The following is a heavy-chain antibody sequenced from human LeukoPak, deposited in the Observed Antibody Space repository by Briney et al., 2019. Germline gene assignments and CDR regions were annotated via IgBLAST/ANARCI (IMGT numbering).Heavy chain of an antibody. CDR1: GFPLSNFW. J-gene: IGHJ4*02. Sequence: PGGSLRLSCTASGFPLSNFWMHWVRHVPGKGLVWVSRIISDGTTTIYADSVKGRFTISRDNAKNTLYLQMNSLRAEDTAVYYCTRDWRNMAFDYWGQGTLVTVSS. D-gene: IGHD2/OR15-2a*01. V-gene: IGHV3-74*01. CDR3: TRDWRNMAFDY. CDR2: IISDGTTT.